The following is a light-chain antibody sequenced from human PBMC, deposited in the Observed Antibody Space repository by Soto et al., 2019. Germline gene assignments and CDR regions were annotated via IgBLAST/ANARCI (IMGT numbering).Light chain of an antibody. V-gene: IGLV2-14*01. J-gene: IGLJ1*01. Sequence: QSVLSQPASMSGSPGQSITIPCTGASSDIGLYNYVSWYQHHPGKAPKLLISEVNIRPSGLSDRFSVSKAGNTASLTISGLQPEDEAYYYCSCLSTTSTPIVFGTGTKVTVL. CDR3: SCLSTTSTPIV. CDR2: EVN. CDR1: SSDIGLYNY.